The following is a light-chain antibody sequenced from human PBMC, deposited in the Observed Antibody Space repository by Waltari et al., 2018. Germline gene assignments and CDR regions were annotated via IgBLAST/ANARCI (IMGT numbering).Light chain of an antibody. V-gene: IGLV1-44*01. CDR3: ATWDDSLNAWV. CDR1: SSNIGRNT. CDR2: IDN. Sequence: QSVLTQPPPASGTPGQRVTMSCSGSSSNIGRNTVTWYQQLPGTAPKLLIYIDNPRPSGVPDRFSGSRSGTSASLAISGLQSEDEADYHCATWDDSLNAWVFGGGTKLTVL. J-gene: IGLJ3*02.